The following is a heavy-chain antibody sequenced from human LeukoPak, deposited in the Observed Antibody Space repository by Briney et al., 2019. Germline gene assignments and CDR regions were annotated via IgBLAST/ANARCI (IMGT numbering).Heavy chain of an antibody. V-gene: IGHV3-21*01. CDR3: ARDLYSTMVRGVSGY. CDR2: ISSSSYI. Sequence: GGSQRLSCAASGFTFSSYSMNWVRQAPGKGLEWVSSISSSSYIYYADSVKGRFTISRDNAKNSLYLQMNSLRAEDTAVYYCARDLYSTMVRGVSGYWGQGTLVTVSS. J-gene: IGHJ4*02. D-gene: IGHD3-10*01. CDR1: GFTFSSYS.